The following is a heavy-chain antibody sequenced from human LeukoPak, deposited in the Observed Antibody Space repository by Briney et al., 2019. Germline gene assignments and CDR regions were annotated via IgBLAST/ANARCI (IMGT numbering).Heavy chain of an antibody. CDR2: INHSGST. CDR1: GGSFSGYY. CDR3: ARPTSAVAGTNDAFDI. Sequence: SETLSLTCAVYGGSFSGYYWSWIRQPPGKGLEWIGEINHSGSTNYNPSLKSRVTISVDTSKNQFSLKLSSVTAADTAVYYCARPTSAVAGTNDAFDIWGQGTMVTVSS. J-gene: IGHJ3*02. D-gene: IGHD6-19*01. V-gene: IGHV4-34*01.